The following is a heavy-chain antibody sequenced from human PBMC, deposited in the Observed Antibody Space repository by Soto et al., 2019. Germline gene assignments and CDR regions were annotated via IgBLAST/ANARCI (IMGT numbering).Heavy chain of an antibody. CDR3: ARVXXGXXXWFDP. V-gene: IGHV4-59*01. J-gene: IGHJ5*02. Sequence: QVQLQESGPGLVKPSETLSLTCTVSGGSISSYYWSWIRQPPGKGLEWMGYIYYSGSTNYNPSLKSRVTISVDTSKNQFSLKLSSVTAAXTAVYYXARVXXGXXXWFDPWGQGTLVTVYS. CDR2: IYYSGST. CDR1: GGSISSYY.